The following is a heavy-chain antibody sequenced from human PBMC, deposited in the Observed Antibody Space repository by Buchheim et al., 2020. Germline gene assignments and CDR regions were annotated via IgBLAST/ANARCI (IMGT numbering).Heavy chain of an antibody. J-gene: IGHJ1*01. D-gene: IGHD2-21*02. Sequence: QVQLVESGGGVVQPGRSLRLSCAASGFTFSSYAMHWVRQAPGKGLEWVAVISYDGSNKYYADSVKGRFTISRDNSKNTLYLQMNSLRDEDTAVYYCARAPDEVVTAKPEYFQHWGQGTL. CDR1: GFTFSSYA. CDR2: ISYDGSNK. CDR3: ARAPDEVVTAKPEYFQH. V-gene: IGHV3-30*04.